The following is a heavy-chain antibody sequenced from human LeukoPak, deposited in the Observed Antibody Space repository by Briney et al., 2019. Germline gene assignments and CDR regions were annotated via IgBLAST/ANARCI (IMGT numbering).Heavy chain of an antibody. CDR2: IHRSGSP. V-gene: IGHV4-4*02. J-gene: IGHJ5*02. Sequence: PSETLSLTCTVSLDSTTSNFWSWVRQPPGKGLEWIGEIHRSGSPNYNPSLQSRVTISIDRSRNQIVLELSSVTAADTAVYYCAVKVGATPENWFDPWGQGTLVTVSS. D-gene: IGHD1-26*01. CDR3: AVKVGATPENWFDP. CDR1: LDSTTSNF.